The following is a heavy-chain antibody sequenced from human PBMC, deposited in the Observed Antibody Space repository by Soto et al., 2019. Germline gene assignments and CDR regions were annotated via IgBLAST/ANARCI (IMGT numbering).Heavy chain of an antibody. J-gene: IGHJ4*02. D-gene: IGHD6-13*01. Sequence: SETLSLTCAVYGGSFSGYYWSWIRQPPGKGLEWIGEVNHSGSTNYNPSLKSRVTISVDTSKNQFSLKLSSVTAADTAVYYCARVSVSAPYSSSWYTYRYRGQRTPVTGSS. CDR3: ARVSVSAPYSSSWYTYRY. CDR1: GGSFSGYY. CDR2: VNHSGST. V-gene: IGHV4-34*01.